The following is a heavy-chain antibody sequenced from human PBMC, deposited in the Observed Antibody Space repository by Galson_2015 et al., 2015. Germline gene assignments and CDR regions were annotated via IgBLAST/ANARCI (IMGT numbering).Heavy chain of an antibody. J-gene: IGHJ6*02. CDR2: ISYDGSNK. Sequence: SLRLSCAASGFTFSSYGMHWVRQAPGKGLEWVAVISYDGSNKYYADSVKGRFTISRDNSKNTLYLQMNSLRAEDTAVYYCAKGGYGDYVYYGMDVWGQGTTVTVSS. V-gene: IGHV3-30*18. D-gene: IGHD4-17*01. CDR3: AKGGYGDYVYYGMDV. CDR1: GFTFSSYG.